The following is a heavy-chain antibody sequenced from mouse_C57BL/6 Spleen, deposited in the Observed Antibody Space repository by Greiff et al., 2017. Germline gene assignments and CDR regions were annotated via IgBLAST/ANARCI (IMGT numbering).Heavy chain of an antibody. J-gene: IGHJ4*01. CDR2: LYPGDGDT. Sequence: QVQLQQSGAELVKPGASVKISCKASGYAFSSYWMNWVKQRPGTGLEWIGQLYPGDGDTNYNGKFKGQATLTADKSSSTAYMQLSSLTSEDSAVYSCARFFDYGEYAMAYWGQGTSVTVSS. V-gene: IGHV1-80*01. CDR3: ARFFDYGEYAMAY. D-gene: IGHD2-4*01. CDR1: GYAFSSYW.